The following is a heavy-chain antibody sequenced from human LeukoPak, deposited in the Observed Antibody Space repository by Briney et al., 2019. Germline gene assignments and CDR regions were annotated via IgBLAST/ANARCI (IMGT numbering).Heavy chain of an antibody. Sequence: GSLRLSCAASGFTFSNAWMSWVRQAPGKGLEWVGRIKSKTDGGTTDYAAPVKGRFTISRDDSKNTLYLQMNSLKTEDTAVYYCTTVLVGATIGMIDYWGQGTLVTVSS. CDR2: IKSKTDGGTT. V-gene: IGHV3-15*01. J-gene: IGHJ4*02. D-gene: IGHD1-26*01. CDR1: GFTFSNAW. CDR3: TTVLVGATIGMIDY.